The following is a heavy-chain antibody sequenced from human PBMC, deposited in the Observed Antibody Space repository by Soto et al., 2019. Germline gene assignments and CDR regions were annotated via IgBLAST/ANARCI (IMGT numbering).Heavy chain of an antibody. CDR1: GFTFNDYY. J-gene: IGHJ4*02. D-gene: IGHD3-3*02. CDR3: ARDPSIRSPPDY. Sequence: ESGGGLVKPGGSLRLSCAASGFTFNDYYMTWIRQAPGTGLEWVSYISSTGSYTKYADSVKGRFTISRDNAKNSLYLQMDSLRDEDTGIYYCARDPSIRSPPDYWGRGTQVTVSS. CDR2: ISSTGSYT. V-gene: IGHV3-11*05.